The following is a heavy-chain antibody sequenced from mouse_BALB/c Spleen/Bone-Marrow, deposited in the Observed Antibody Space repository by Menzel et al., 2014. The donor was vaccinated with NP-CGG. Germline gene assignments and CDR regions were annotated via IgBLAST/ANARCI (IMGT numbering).Heavy chain of an antibody. Sequence: EVQLVESGGGLVQPGGSRKLSCAASGFTFSSFGMHWVRQAPEKGLEWVAYISSGSSTTYYADTVKGRFTISRDNPKNTLFLQMTSLRSEDTAMYYCARDVPLYDVGYFDYWGQGTTLTVSS. V-gene: IGHV5-17*02. J-gene: IGHJ2*01. CDR2: ISSGSSTT. CDR3: ARDVPLYDVGYFDY. CDR1: GFTFSSFG. D-gene: IGHD2-14*01.